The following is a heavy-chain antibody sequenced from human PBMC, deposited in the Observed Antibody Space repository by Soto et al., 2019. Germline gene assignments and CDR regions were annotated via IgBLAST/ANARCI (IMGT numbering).Heavy chain of an antibody. CDR3: ARADDFSDRFDY. D-gene: IGHD4-17*01. J-gene: IGHJ4*02. CDR2: IYYSVST. Sequence: PSETRSLTCPVSGGSISSGASYWSWIRQPPGKGLELIWNIYYSVSTYYNPSLRSRAIMSVDTSQNQFSLKLSSLTAADTAVYFCARADDFSDRFDYWGQGALVTVSS. V-gene: IGHV4-30-4*01. CDR1: GGSISSGASY.